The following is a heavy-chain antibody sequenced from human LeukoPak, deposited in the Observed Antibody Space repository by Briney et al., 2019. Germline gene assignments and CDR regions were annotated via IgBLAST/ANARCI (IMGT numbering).Heavy chain of an antibody. CDR3: ARVSRGSYSSSWFDP. CDR2: IYYSGST. D-gene: IGHD1-26*01. V-gene: IGHV4-59*12. Sequence: PSETLSLTCTVSGGSISSYYWSWIRQPPGKGLEWIGYIYYSGSTNYNPSLKSRVTMSVDTSKNQFSLKLSSVTAADTAVYYCARVSRGSYSSSWFDPWGQGTLVTVSS. J-gene: IGHJ5*02. CDR1: GGSISSYY.